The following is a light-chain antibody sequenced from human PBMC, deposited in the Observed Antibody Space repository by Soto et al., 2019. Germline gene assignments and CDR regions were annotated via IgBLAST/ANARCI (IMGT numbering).Light chain of an antibody. CDR3: ETWDDSLNGPV. V-gene: IGLV1-44*01. J-gene: IGLJ2*01. CDR2: SND. Sequence: QSVLTQPPSVSGAPGETVTISCSGSSPNIGSNAMNWYQQVPATAPKLLIYSNDQRPSGVPDRFSASKSGTSASLAISGLQAEDEADYSCETWDDSLNGPVFGGGTKVTVL. CDR1: SPNIGSNA.